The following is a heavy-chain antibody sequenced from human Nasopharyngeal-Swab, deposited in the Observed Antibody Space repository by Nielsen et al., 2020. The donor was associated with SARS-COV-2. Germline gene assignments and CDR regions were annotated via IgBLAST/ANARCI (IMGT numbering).Heavy chain of an antibody. D-gene: IGHD3-22*01. V-gene: IGHV3-74*01. CDR2: INRDGSST. CDR3: ARVKYDSSGYLYSGSDY. CDR1: RFSFSRFW. Sequence: GGSLRLSCAASRFSFSRFWMHWVRQAPGKGLVWVSRINRDGSSTSYADSVKGRFTSSRDNAKNTLYLQMNSLRAEDTAVYYCARVKYDSSGYLYSGSDYWGQGTLVTVSS. J-gene: IGHJ4*02.